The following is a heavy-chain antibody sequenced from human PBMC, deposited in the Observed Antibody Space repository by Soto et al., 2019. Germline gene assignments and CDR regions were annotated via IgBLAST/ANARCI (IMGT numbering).Heavy chain of an antibody. CDR2: ISSSSAYI. CDR1: GFTFSSYT. J-gene: IGHJ4*02. V-gene: IGHV3-21*01. D-gene: IGHD6-13*01. Sequence: PGGSLRLSCAASGFTFSSYTMSWVRQAPGKGLEWVSSISSSSAYIYFADSLKGRFTISRDNAKNSLYLQVNSLRAEDTAVYYCARGAVAGAGILTYYFDYWGQGTLVTVSS. CDR3: ARGAVAGAGILTYYFDY.